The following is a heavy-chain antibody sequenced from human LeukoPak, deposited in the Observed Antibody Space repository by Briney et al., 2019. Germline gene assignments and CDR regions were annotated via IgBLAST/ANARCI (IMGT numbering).Heavy chain of an antibody. CDR3: AKVGRLVGAFDY. Sequence: GGSLRLSCAASGFTFSSYAMSWVRQAPGKGLEWVSAFSGSGGSTYYADSVKGRFTISRDNSKNTLYLQMNSLRAEGTAVYYCAKVGRLVGAFDYWGQGTLVTVSS. CDR2: FSGSGGST. J-gene: IGHJ4*02. V-gene: IGHV3-23*01. CDR1: GFTFSSYA. D-gene: IGHD1-26*01.